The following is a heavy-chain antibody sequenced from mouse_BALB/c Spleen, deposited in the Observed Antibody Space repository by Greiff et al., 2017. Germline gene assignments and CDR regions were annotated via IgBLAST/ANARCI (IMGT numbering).Heavy chain of an antibody. CDR3: ARGGWLLPAWFAY. CDR1: GDSITSGY. D-gene: IGHD2-3*01. J-gene: IGHJ3*01. Sequence: DVHLVESGPSLVKPSQTLSLTCSVTGDSITSGYWNWIRKFPGNKLEYMGYISYSGSTYYNPSLKSRISITRDTSKNQYYLQLNSVTTEDTATYYCARGGWLLPAWFAYWGQGTLVTVSA. V-gene: IGHV3-8*02. CDR2: ISYSGST.